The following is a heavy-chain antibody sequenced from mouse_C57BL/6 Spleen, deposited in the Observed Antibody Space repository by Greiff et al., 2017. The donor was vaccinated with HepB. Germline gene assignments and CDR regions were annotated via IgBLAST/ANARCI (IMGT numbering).Heavy chain of an antibody. Sequence: QVQLQQPGAELVKPGASVKLSCKASGYTFTSYWMHWVKQRPGQGLEWIGMIHPNSGSTNYNEKFKSKATLTVDKSSSTAYMQLSSLTSEDSAVYYCARIYDYRETWFAYWGQGTLVTVSA. J-gene: IGHJ3*01. CDR1: GYTFTSYW. D-gene: IGHD2-4*01. CDR2: IHPNSGST. CDR3: ARIYDYRETWFAY. V-gene: IGHV1-64*01.